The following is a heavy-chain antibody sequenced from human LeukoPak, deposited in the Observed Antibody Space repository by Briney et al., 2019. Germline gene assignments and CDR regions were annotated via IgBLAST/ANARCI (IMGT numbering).Heavy chain of an antibody. J-gene: IGHJ3*01. D-gene: IGHD3-10*01. CDR3: ARHGRGSRSANAFDF. Sequence: GESLEGSCKGSGYRFNDYWIGWVRQMPGKGLQWMGVIYPDDSDIRYSPSFQGQVTISADKSIITAYLQWSSLKASDTAMYYCARHGRGSRSANAFDFWGEGTTVSPSS. CDR2: IYPDDSDI. CDR1: GYRFNDYW. V-gene: IGHV5-51*01.